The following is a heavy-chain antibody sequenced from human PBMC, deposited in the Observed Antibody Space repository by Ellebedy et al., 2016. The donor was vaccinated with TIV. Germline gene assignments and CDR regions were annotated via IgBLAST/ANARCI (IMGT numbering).Heavy chain of an antibody. CDR2: INPHNGGT. D-gene: IGHD1-26*01. V-gene: IGHV1-2*02. CDR3: AKGLLRELLGFDS. CDR1: GYIFINSY. Sequence: ASVKVSCKASGYIFINSYIHWVRQAPGQGLEWLGWINPHNGGTNYALNFRGRVTMTTDMSINTAYMELSTLTFDDTAIYYCAKGLLRELLGFDSWGQGTLVAVSS. J-gene: IGHJ4*02.